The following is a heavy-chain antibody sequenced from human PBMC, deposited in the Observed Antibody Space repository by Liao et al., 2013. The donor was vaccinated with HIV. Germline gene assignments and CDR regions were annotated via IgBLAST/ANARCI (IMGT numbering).Heavy chain of an antibody. V-gene: IGHV4-59*01. Sequence: QVQLQESGPGLVKPSETLSLTCTVSGGSISSYYWSWIRQPPGKGLEWIGYIYNSGRTNYNPSLKSRVTISADTSKNQFSLKLSSVTAADTAVYYCARGSPLLFQGYYFDYWGQGTLVTVSS. D-gene: IGHD2-21*01. CDR3: ARGSPLLFQGYYFDY. CDR2: IYNSGRT. CDR1: GGSISSYY. J-gene: IGHJ4*02.